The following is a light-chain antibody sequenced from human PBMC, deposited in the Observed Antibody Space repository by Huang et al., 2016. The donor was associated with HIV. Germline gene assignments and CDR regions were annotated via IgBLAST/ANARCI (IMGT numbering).Light chain of an antibody. CDR3: MQGTYWPGA. J-gene: IGKJ1*01. CDR1: HSLVYNDGNTY. Sequence: DVGVTQSPLSLVVTLGQPASISCRSTHSLVYNDGNTYVNWFHQRPGQSPRRLIYKVSNRDSGVPDRFSGSGSGTNFTLLITDVEAGDAGIYYCMQGTYWPGAFGQGTKVEVK. CDR2: KVS. V-gene: IGKV2-30*01.